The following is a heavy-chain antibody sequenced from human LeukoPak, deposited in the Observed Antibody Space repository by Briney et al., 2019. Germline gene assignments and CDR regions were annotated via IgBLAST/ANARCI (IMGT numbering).Heavy chain of an antibody. CDR3: AKYLEQWPAVPEY. Sequence: PGGSLRLSCAASGFTVSSNYMSWVRQAPGKGLEWVSVIYSGGSTYYADSVKGRFTISRDNSKNTLYLQMNSLRPEETALYYCAKYLEQWPAVPEYWGQGTLVTVSS. D-gene: IGHD6-19*01. CDR1: GFTVSSNY. CDR2: IYSGGST. J-gene: IGHJ4*02. V-gene: IGHV3-66*01.